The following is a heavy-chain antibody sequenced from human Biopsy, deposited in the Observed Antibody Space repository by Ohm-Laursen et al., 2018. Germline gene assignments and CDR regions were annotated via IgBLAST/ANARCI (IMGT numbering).Heavy chain of an antibody. V-gene: IGHV4-59*01. CDR2: VYYTGST. CDR1: GDSISSYY. Sequence: GTPSLTWTVSGDSISSYYWSWIRQPPGKGLEWIGYVYYTGSTDYNPSLQSRVTISVDTSKNHFSLRLRSVTPADTAIYYCARDRGYYSDRTVPGYFDLWGRGTLVTVSS. D-gene: IGHD3-22*01. CDR3: ARDRGYYSDRTVPGYFDL. J-gene: IGHJ2*01.